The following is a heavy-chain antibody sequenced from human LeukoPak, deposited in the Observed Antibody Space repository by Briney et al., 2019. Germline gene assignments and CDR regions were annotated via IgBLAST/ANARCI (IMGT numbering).Heavy chain of an antibody. CDR2: IIPILCIA. V-gene: IGHV1-69*04. CDR1: GGTFSSYT. D-gene: IGHD6-6*01. Sequence: GSSVKVSCKASGGTFSSYTISWVRQAPEQGLEWMGRIIPILCIANYAQKFQGRVTITADKSTSTAYMELSSLRSEDTAVYYCARDRIAARPYYFDYWGQGTLVTVSS. CDR3: ARDRIAARPYYFDY. J-gene: IGHJ4*02.